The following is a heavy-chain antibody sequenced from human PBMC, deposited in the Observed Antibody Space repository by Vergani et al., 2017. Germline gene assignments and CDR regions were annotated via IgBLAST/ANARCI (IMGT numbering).Heavy chain of an antibody. D-gene: IGHD3-10*01. CDR3: ARSRIYYGAGSPDY. V-gene: IGHV4-59*02. Sequence: QVKLQESGPGLVKTSETLSLTCTVSGAYVNSYYWSWIRQPPGKGLEWMGYVSFRGDTLYDPSVKGRMTISLNTSSNQFSLYLTSVTAADTAVYYCARSRIYYGAGSPDYWGQGTLVTVSS. CDR1: GAYVNSYY. CDR2: VSFRGDT. J-gene: IGHJ4*02.